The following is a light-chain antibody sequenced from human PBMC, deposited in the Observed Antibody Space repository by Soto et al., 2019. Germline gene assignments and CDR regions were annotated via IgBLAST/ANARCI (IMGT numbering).Light chain of an antibody. CDR3: LQDYNYPWT. CDR2: GAS. V-gene: IGKV3-15*01. Sequence: EIVMTQSPDTLSVSPGERATLSCRASQSISSNLAWYLQKVGQAPRLLIYGASTRAPGISARFSGSGSGTEFTLTISSLQSEDCATYYCLQDYNYPWTFGQGTKVEIK. J-gene: IGKJ1*01. CDR1: QSISSN.